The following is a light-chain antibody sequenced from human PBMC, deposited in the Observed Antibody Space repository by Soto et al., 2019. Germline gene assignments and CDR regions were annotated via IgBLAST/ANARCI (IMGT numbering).Light chain of an antibody. Sequence: DIVLTQSPGTLSLSPGERATLSCRASQSVTSSYLAWYQQKPGQAPRLLIYGAFRRATGIPDRFSCGGSGTDFTLTISRLEPEDFAVYYCQQYDSFIFTFGPGNKVDIK. V-gene: IGKV3-20*01. CDR1: QSVTSSY. CDR2: GAF. CDR3: QQYDSFIFT. J-gene: IGKJ3*01.